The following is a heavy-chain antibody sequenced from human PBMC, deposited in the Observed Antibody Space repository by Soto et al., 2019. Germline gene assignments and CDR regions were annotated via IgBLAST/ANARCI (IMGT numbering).Heavy chain of an antibody. J-gene: IGHJ4*02. D-gene: IGHD3-16*01. V-gene: IGHV4-31*03. CDR1: GDSMATGGHY. Sequence: SETVSLTCTVSGDSMATGGHYYNWIRQVPGKGLEWIGYVYYSGATHYTPSLRARATISRDTSKNQFSLRLISVTAADTALYYCARDKDLQPTVWGFWGQGIQVTVSS. CDR3: ARDKDLQPTVWGF. CDR2: VYYSGAT.